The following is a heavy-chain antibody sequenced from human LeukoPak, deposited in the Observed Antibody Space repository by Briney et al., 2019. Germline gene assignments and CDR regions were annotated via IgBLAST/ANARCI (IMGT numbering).Heavy chain of an antibody. J-gene: IGHJ4*02. D-gene: IGHD5-18*01. V-gene: IGHV3-74*01. CDR1: GFTFISYW. CDR2: INSDGSST. CDR3: ARATGYSDGYSRFDY. Sequence: PGGSLRLSCAASGFTFISYWMHWVRQAPGKGLVWVSRINSDGSSTSYVDSVKGRFTISRDNAKNTLYLQMNSLRAEDTAVYYCARATGYSDGYSRFDYWGQGTLVTVSS.